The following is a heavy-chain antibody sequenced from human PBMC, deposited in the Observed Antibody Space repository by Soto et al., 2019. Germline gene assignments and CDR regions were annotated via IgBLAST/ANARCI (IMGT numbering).Heavy chain of an antibody. CDR1: GFTFSSYW. Sequence: EVQLVESGGGLVQPGGSLRLSCAASGFTFSSYWMHWVRQAPGKGLVWVSRINSDGSSTSYADSMKGRFTISRDNAKNTLYLQMNSLRVEDTAVYYCVRTSLVVAAATREDYWGQGTLVTVSS. D-gene: IGHD2-15*01. CDR3: VRTSLVVAAATREDY. CDR2: INSDGSST. J-gene: IGHJ4*02. V-gene: IGHV3-74*01.